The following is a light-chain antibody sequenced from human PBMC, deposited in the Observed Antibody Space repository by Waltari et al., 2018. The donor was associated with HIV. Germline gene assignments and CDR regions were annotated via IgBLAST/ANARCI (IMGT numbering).Light chain of an antibody. V-gene: IGLV2-14*01. Sequence: QSALTQPASVSGSPGQSITISCTGTSSDVGAYNFVSWYQQYPAKAPKLMIYEVSNLLSVVSDRFSGSKSDNAASLTISGLQAEDEADYYCSAYTSSNAYVVFGGGTKLTVL. CDR3: SAYTSSNAYVV. J-gene: IGLJ2*01. CDR1: SSDVGAYNF. CDR2: EVS.